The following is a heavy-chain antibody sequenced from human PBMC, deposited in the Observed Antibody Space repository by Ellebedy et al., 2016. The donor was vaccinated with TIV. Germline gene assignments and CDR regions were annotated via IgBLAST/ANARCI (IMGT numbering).Heavy chain of an antibody. CDR3: ARRGSYGDYAVQVNSWFDT. J-gene: IGHJ5*02. D-gene: IGHD4-17*01. V-gene: IGHV3-7*01. CDR1: GFSLRSYW. Sequence: PGGSLRLSCVASGFSLRSYWMSWVRQAPGKGLEWVANIYQDGSEKYYVDSVKGRFTISRDNAKNSLYLQMDSLRVDDTAVYYCARRGSYGDYAVQVNSWFDTWGQGTLVTVSS. CDR2: IYQDGSEK.